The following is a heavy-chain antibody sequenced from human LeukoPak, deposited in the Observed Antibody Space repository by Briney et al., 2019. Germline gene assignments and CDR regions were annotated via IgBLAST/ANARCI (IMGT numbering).Heavy chain of an antibody. CDR3: ARLSWAGIDY. D-gene: IGHD3-10*01. CDR1: GFTFSSYS. J-gene: IGHJ4*02. CDR2: ISSSSSCI. V-gene: IGHV3-21*01. Sequence: GGSLRLSCAASGFTFSSYSMNWVRQAPGKGLEWVSSISSSSSCIYYAGSVKGRFTISRDNAKNSLYLQMNSLRAEDTAVYYCARLSWAGIDYWGQGTLVTVSS.